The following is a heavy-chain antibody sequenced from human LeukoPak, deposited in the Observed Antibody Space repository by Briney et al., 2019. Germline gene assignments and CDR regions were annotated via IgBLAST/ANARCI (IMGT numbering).Heavy chain of an antibody. D-gene: IGHD2-15*01. CDR1: GGSFSGYY. V-gene: IGHV4-34*01. Sequence: SETLSLTCAVYGGSFSGYYWSWIRQPPGKGLEWIGETNHSGSTNYNPSLKSRVTISVDTSKNQFSLKLSSVTAADTAVYYCARGPPLYCSGGSCYRANDYWGQGTLVTVSS. CDR2: TNHSGST. J-gene: IGHJ4*02. CDR3: ARGPPLYCSGGSCYRANDY.